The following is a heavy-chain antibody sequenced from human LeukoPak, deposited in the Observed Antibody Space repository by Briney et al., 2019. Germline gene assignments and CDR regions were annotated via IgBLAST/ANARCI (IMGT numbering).Heavy chain of an antibody. J-gene: IGHJ3*02. Sequence: PGGSLRLSCAASGFTFSSYSMNWVRQAPGKGLEWVSSISSSSSYIYYADSVKGRFTISRDNAKNSLYLQMNSLRAEDTAVYYCARVAITMVRGVSQGAFDIWGQGTMVTVSS. CDR2: ISSSSSYI. CDR3: ARVAITMVRGVSQGAFDI. V-gene: IGHV3-21*01. D-gene: IGHD3-10*01. CDR1: GFTFSSYS.